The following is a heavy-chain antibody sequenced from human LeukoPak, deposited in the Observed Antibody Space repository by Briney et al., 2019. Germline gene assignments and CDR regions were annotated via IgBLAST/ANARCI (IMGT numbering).Heavy chain of an antibody. CDR1: GFTFSSYA. V-gene: IGHV3-23*01. CDR3: AKDQIAAATMGALNY. D-gene: IGHD6-13*01. CDR2: ISGSGGST. Sequence: GGSLRLSCAASGFTFSSYAMSWVRQTPGKGLEWVSAISGSGGSTYYADSVKGRFTISRDNSKNTLYLQMNSLRAADTAVFYCAKDQIAAATMGALNYWGQGTLVTVSS. J-gene: IGHJ4*02.